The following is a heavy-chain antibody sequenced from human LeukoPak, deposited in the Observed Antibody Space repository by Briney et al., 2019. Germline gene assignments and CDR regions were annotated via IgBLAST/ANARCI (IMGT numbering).Heavy chain of an antibody. CDR1: GGSISSYY. V-gene: IGHV4-4*07. J-gene: IGHJ5*02. CDR2: IYTSGST. CDR3: ASVKAVAATGNGFDP. Sequence: SETLSLTCTVSGGSISSYYWSWIRQPAGKGLEWIGRIYTSGSTNYNPSLKSRVTISVDTSKNQFSLKLSSVTAADTAVYYCASVKAVAATGNGFDPWGQETLVTVSS. D-gene: IGHD6-19*01.